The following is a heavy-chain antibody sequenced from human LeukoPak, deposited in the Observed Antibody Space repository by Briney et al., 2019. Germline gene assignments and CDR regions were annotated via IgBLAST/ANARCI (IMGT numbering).Heavy chain of an antibody. V-gene: IGHV3-7*01. Sequence: GESLRLSCAASGFTFSNYWMSWVRQAPRKGLGWVANINQGGSDKSYVDSVKGRFTISRDNAKNSLYLEMNSLRVEDTAMYYCARTSRSSSIDDWGQGTLVTVSS. D-gene: IGHD2-15*01. CDR2: INQGGSDK. CDR3: ARTSRSSSIDD. J-gene: IGHJ4*02. CDR1: GFTFSNYW.